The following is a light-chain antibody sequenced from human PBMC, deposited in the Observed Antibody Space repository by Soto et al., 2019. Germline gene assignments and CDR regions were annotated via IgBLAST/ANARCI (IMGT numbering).Light chain of an antibody. CDR2: GAS. Sequence: EIVMTQSPATLSVSPGERATLSCRAGQSVSSNLAWYQQKPGQAPTLLIYGASARATGIPVRFSGSRSGTEFTLTISSLQSEDFAVYYCQHYNNWPFTFGQGTKLEI. CDR1: QSVSSN. J-gene: IGKJ2*01. V-gene: IGKV3-15*01. CDR3: QHYNNWPFT.